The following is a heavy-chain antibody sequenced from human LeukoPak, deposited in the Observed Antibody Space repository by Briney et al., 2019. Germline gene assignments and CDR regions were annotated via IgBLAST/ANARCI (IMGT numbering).Heavy chain of an antibody. CDR1: GFTFSSYS. CDR3: ARDRIQLWLRIPFDY. Sequence: GGSLRLSCAASGFTFSSYSMNWVRQAPGKGLEWVSSISGSSSYIYYADSVKGRFTISRDNAKNSLYLQMNSLRAEDTAVYYCARDRIQLWLRIPFDYWGQGTLVTVSS. V-gene: IGHV3-21*01. CDR2: ISGSSSYI. D-gene: IGHD5-18*01. J-gene: IGHJ4*02.